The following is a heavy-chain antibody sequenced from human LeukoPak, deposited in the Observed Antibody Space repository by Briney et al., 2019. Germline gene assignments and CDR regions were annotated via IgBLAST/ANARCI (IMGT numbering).Heavy chain of an antibody. Sequence: SETLSLTCTVSGGSISSYYWSWMRQPPGKGLVWIGYISYSGSTNYNPSLKSRATISLDTSKNQFSLKLSSVTAADTAVYYCAGHHPRNTVDFWGQGTLGTVSS. CDR1: GGSISSYY. J-gene: IGHJ4*02. CDR3: AGHHPRNTVDF. D-gene: IGHD2/OR15-2a*01. CDR2: ISYSGST. V-gene: IGHV4-59*08.